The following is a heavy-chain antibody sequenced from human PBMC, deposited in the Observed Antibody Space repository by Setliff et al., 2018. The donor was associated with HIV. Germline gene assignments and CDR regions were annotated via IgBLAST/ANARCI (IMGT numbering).Heavy chain of an antibody. V-gene: IGHV4-39*01. D-gene: IGHD3-10*01. Sequence: SETLSLTCIVSGGSISPTNYCWGWIRQTPGQGLEWIGTVCYSGGTYYNPSLMGRVTISIDTSKNQFSLNLSSVAAADTAVYYCARTGGSGSYYIYAPHFDYWGQGTLVTVSS. CDR1: GGSISPTNYC. J-gene: IGHJ4*02. CDR3: ARTGGSGSYYIYAPHFDY. CDR2: VCYSGGT.